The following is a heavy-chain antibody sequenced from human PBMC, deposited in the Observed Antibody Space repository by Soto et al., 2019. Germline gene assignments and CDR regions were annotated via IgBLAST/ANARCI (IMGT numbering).Heavy chain of an antibody. J-gene: IGHJ6*01. CDR3: STSVDCSTTMCYYFYGRDV. CDR2: LIPIFGTE. V-gene: IGHV1-69*01. D-gene: IGHD2-2*01. CDR1: GGTFSSHS. Sequence: QVQLVQSGAEVKKPGSSVKVSCKVSGGTFSSHSINWVRQAPGQGPEWLGGLIPIFGTENYAQKFQGRVTITADESTSTAYMELSSLTSEDTALYYCSTSVDCSTTMCYYFYGRDVWGPWTTVIVSS.